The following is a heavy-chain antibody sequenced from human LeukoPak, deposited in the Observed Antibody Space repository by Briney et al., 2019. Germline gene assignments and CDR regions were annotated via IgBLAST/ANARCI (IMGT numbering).Heavy chain of an antibody. J-gene: IGHJ4*02. Sequence: PGGSLRLSCAASGFTFSTYSMNWVRQAPGKGLEWVSYISGSSSTIYYADSVKGRFTISRDNAKNSLFLQMNSLRDEDTAVYYCARAPSRSGWDFDYWGQGTLVTVSS. CDR1: GFTFSTYS. CDR2: ISGSSSTI. D-gene: IGHD6-19*01. CDR3: ARAPSRSGWDFDY. V-gene: IGHV3-48*02.